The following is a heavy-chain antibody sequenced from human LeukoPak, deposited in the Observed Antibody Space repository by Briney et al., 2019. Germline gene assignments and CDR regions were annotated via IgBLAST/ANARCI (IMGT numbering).Heavy chain of an antibody. CDR1: GCTFTGYY. D-gene: IGHD3-22*01. CDR3: ARGVVITSWYYGMDV. J-gene: IGHJ6*02. V-gene: IGHV1-2*02. CDR2: INPNSGGT. Sequence: GASVKVSCKASGCTFTGYYMHWVRQAPGQGLEWMGWINPNSGGTNYAQKFQGRVTMTRDTSISTAYMELSRLRSDDTAVYYCARGVVITSWYYGMDVWGQGTTVTVSS.